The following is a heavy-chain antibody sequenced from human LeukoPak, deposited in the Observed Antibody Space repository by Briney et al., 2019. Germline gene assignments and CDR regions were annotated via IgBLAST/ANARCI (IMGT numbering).Heavy chain of an antibody. J-gene: IGHJ4*02. CDR1: GYTFTSYH. CDR2: INPSGGST. D-gene: IGHD6-13*01. CDR3: AREAGRSSWSGHTQYFDY. V-gene: IGHV1-46*01. Sequence: GASVKVSCKASGYTFTSYHMHWVRQAPGQGLEWMGIINPSGGSTSYAQKFQGRVTMTRDTSTSTVYMELSSLRSEDTAVYYCAREAGRSSWSGHTQYFDYWGQGTLVTVSS.